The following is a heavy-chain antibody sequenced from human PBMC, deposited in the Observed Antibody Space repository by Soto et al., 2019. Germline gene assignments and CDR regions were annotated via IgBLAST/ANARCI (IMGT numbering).Heavy chain of an antibody. J-gene: IGHJ4*02. V-gene: IGHV1-2*02. CDR1: GYTFTGYY. CDR3: AADPYYDSSKDFDY. D-gene: IGHD3-22*01. CDR2: INPNSGGT. Sequence: ASVKVSCKASGYTFTGYYMHCVRQAPGQGLEWMGWINPNSGGTNYAQKFQERVTITRDMSTSTAYMELSSLRSEDTAVYYCAADPYYDSSKDFDYWGQGTLVTVSS.